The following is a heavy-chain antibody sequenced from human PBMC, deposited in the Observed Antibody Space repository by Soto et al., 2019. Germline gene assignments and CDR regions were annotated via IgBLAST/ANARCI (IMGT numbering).Heavy chain of an antibody. CDR2: ITTDASST. CDR1: GFTFSTYW. V-gene: IGHV3-74*01. CDR3: AKDLGGGSSGWSDLDY. Sequence: GGSLRLSCAASGFTFSTYWMHWVRQVPGEGLVWVSRITTDASSTNYADSVKGRFTISRDNSKNTLYLQMNSLRAEDTAVYYCAKDLGGGSSGWSDLDYWGQGTLVTVS. D-gene: IGHD6-19*01. J-gene: IGHJ4*02.